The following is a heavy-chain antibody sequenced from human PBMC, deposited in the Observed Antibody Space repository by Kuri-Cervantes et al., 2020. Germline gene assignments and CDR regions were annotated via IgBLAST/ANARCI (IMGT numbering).Heavy chain of an antibody. Sequence: SQTLSLTCGVSGLSITSGYYWGWIRQPPGKGLEWIGNIYHSGSTYYHPSLKSRVTISVDTSKNQFSLRLSSVTAADTAVYYCARVVRYCSGGSCYSGWFDPWGQGTLVTVSS. J-gene: IGHJ5*02. CDR3: ARVVRYCSGGSCYSGWFDP. CDR1: GLSITSGYY. D-gene: IGHD2-15*01. CDR2: IYHSGST. V-gene: IGHV4-38-2*01.